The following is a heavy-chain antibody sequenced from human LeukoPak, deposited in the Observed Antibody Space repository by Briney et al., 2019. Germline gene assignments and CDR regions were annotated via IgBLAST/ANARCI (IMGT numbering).Heavy chain of an antibody. CDR2: ISGYNGHT. CDR1: RNTFNSNN. V-gene: IGHV1-18*04. CDR3: ARRWTTMTDDYFDY. J-gene: IGHJ4*02. Sequence: YCKDPRNTFNSNNIAWVRQAPRQGLEWMGWISGYNGHTNYARRLQGRVTMTTDTSTSTAYMELRSLRSDDTAVFYCARRWTTMTDDYFDYWGQGTLVTVSS. D-gene: IGHD4-17*01.